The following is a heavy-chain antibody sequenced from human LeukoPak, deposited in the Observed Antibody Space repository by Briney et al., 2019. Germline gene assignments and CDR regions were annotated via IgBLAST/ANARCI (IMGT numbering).Heavy chain of an antibody. CDR1: GFTFSSYA. CDR2: IYHSGRT. D-gene: IGHD6-13*01. Sequence: GSLRLSCAASGFTFSSYAMSWVRQAPGKGLEWIGSIYHSGRTYYNPSLKSRATISVDTSKNQFSLKLNSVTAADTAVYYCAREGDSSSVGWFDPWGQGTLVTVSS. CDR3: AREGDSSSVGWFDP. J-gene: IGHJ5*02. V-gene: IGHV4-38-2*02.